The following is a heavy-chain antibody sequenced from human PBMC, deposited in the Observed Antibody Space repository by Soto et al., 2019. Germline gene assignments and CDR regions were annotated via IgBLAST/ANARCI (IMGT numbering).Heavy chain of an antibody. V-gene: IGHV1-69*13. CDR3: ARDGVYDILTGYYPQDYGMDV. CDR1: GGTSSSYA. J-gene: IGHJ6*02. CDR2: IIPIFGTA. D-gene: IGHD3-9*01. Sequence: ASVKVSCKASGGTSSSYAISWVRQAPGQGLEWMGGIIPIFGTANYAQKFQGRVTITADESTSTAYMELSSLRSEDTAVYYCARDGVYDILTGYYPQDYGMDVWGQGTTVTVSS.